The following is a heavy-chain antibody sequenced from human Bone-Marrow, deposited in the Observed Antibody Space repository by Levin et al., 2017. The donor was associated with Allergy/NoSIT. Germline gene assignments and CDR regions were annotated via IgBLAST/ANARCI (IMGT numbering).Heavy chain of an antibody. D-gene: IGHD5-12*01. V-gene: IGHV3-7*01. Sequence: GGSLRLSCAASGFSLSGYWMTWVRQIPGKGLEWVANIKEDGSQSYYLDAVKGRFTVSRDNTKNSLSLHMSNLRGEDTAIYYCVREISGSRYNGFDWDDYFYGLDVWGPGVAVSVSS. CDR3: VREISGSRYNGFDWDDYFYGLDV. CDR2: IKEDGSQS. J-gene: IGHJ6*02. CDR1: GFSLSGYW.